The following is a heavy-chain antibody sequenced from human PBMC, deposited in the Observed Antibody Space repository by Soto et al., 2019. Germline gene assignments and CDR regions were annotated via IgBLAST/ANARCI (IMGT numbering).Heavy chain of an antibody. V-gene: IGHV3-30*18. D-gene: IGHD6-13*01. CDR3: AKELFDLSSWYVDVYYYYGMEV. J-gene: IGHJ6*02. Sequence: GESLKISCAASGFTFSSYGMHWVRQAPGKGLEWVAVISYDGSNKYYADSVKGRFTISRDNSKNTLYLQMNSLRAEDTAVYYCAKELFDLSSWYVDVYYYYGMEVWGQGTTVTVSS. CDR1: GFTFSSYG. CDR2: ISYDGSNK.